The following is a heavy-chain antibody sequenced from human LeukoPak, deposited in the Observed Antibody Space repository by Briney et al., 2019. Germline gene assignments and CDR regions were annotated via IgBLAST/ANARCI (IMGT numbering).Heavy chain of an antibody. D-gene: IGHD3-10*01. J-gene: IGHJ3*02. CDR2: IYTSGST. V-gene: IGHV4-61*02. Sequence: PSQTLSLTCTVSGGSISSGTYYWSWIRQPAGKGLEWIGRIYTSGSTNYNPSLKSRVTISVDTSKNQFSLKLSSVTAADTAVYYCARSAPHYFDAFDIWGQGTMVTVSS. CDR3: ARSAPHYFDAFDI. CDR1: GGSISSGTYY.